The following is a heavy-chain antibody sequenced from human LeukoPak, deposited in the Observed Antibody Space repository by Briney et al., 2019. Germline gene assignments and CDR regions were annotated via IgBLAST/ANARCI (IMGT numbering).Heavy chain of an antibody. CDR3: ARDIPKWEPFDY. CDR1: GFTFSLYW. CDR2: IKQDGSQK. V-gene: IGHV3-7*01. J-gene: IGHJ4*02. D-gene: IGHD1-26*01. Sequence: GGSLRLSCAASGFTFSLYWMNWTRQAPGKGLEWVASIKQDGSQKDYVDSVKGRFTISRDNARNALFLHMNSLRANDSAVYYCARDIPKWEPFDYWGQGTLVTVSS.